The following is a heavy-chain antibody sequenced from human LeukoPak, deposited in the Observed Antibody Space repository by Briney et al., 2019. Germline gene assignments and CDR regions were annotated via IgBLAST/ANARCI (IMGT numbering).Heavy chain of an antibody. V-gene: IGHV1-2*06. D-gene: IGHD3-10*01. CDR2: INPNRGGT. CDR1: GYTFTGYY. CDR3: ARGTMVRGVPRDY. Sequence: ASVKVSCKASGYTFTGYYMHWVRQAPGQGLEWMGRINPNRGGTNYAQKFQGRVTMSRDTSISTAYMELRRLRSDDTAVYYCARGTMVRGVPRDYWGQGTLVTVSS. J-gene: IGHJ4*02.